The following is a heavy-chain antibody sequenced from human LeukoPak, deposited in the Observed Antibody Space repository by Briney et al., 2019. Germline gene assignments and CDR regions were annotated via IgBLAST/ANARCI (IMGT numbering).Heavy chain of an antibody. D-gene: IGHD2-8*01. CDR3: ARGPTNGQAFDY. CDR1: GFTFSSSW. V-gene: IGHV3-7*01. Sequence: GGSLRLSCAASGFTFSSSWMAWVRQAPGKGLEWVASIREDGSEKTSVDSVKGRFTISRDNAKNSLYLQMDRMRAEDTAVYYCARGPTNGQAFDYWGQGTLVSVSS. J-gene: IGHJ4*02. CDR2: IREDGSEK.